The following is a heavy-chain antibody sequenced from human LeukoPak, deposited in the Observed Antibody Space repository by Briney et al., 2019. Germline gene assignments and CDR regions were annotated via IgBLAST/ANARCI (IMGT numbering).Heavy chain of an antibody. CDR2: ISSSSYI. CDR3: ARDPSSGWWSYYMDV. V-gene: IGHV3-21*01. CDR1: GFTFSSYS. Sequence: GGSLRLSCAASGFTFSSYSMNWVRQAPGKGLEWVSSISSSSYIYYADSVKGRFTISRDNAKNSLYLQMNSLRAEDTAVYYCARDPSSGWWSYYMDVWGKGTTVTVSS. D-gene: IGHD6-19*01. J-gene: IGHJ6*03.